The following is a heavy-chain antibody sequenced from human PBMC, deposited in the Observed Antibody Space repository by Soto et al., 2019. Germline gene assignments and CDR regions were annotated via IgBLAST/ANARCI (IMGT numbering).Heavy chain of an antibody. Sequence: EVQLLESGGGLVQPGGSLRLSCAASGFTFSSYAMSWVRQAPGKGLEWVSAISGSGGSTYYADSVKGRFTISRDNSKNTMYLQMNSLRAEDTAVYDCAKSDVTQLVQGLDYWGQGTLVTVSS. J-gene: IGHJ4*02. CDR3: AKSDVTQLVQGLDY. D-gene: IGHD6-6*01. CDR1: GFTFSSYA. V-gene: IGHV3-23*01. CDR2: ISGSGGST.